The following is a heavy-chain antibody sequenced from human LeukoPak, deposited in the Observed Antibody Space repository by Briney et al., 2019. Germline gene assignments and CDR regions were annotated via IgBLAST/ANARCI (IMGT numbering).Heavy chain of an antibody. CDR1: GFTFGNSW. CDR2: INADGSTT. D-gene: IGHD1-14*01. V-gene: IGHV3-74*01. CDR3: VVVVEPPDSDGFDV. J-gene: IGHJ3*01. Sequence: GGSLRLSCAASGFTFGNSWVHWLRQAPGKGLVWVSLINADGSTTAYADSVKGRFTISRDNARNTLSLQMNSLTIEDTAVYYCVVVVEPPDSDGFDVWGKGTMITVSS.